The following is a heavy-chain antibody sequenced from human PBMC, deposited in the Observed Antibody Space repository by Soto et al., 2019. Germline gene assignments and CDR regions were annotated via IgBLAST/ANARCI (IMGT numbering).Heavy chain of an antibody. CDR1: GFTFSSYA. Sequence: QVQLVESVGGVVQPGRSLRLSCAASGFTFSSYAMHWVRQAPGKGLEWVAVISYDGCKKYYADSVKGRFTITIDNSKNSLYLQMNRLTAEDTAEYYSARDYCDRSDYYYVCGRGLCGQGSTVPVAS. CDR3: ARDYCDRSDYYYVCGRGL. V-gene: IGHV3-30-3*01. D-gene: IGHD3-22*01. J-gene: IGHJ6*02. CDR2: ISYDGCKK.